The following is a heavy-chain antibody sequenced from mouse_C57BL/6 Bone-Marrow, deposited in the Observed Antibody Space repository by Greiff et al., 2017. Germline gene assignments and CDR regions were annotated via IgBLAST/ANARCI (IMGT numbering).Heavy chain of an antibody. CDR2: IDPEDGET. D-gene: IGHD1-1*01. J-gene: IGHJ2*01. CDR3: ALYYVSSYGDY. Sequence: EVQLQQSGAELVKPGASVKLSCTASGFNIKDYYMHWVKQRTEQGLEWIGRIDPEDGETKYAPKFQGKTTITADTSANTAYLQRRSLTADDTAVYYWALYYVSSYGDYWGQGTTLTVSS. V-gene: IGHV14-2*01. CDR1: GFNIKDYY.